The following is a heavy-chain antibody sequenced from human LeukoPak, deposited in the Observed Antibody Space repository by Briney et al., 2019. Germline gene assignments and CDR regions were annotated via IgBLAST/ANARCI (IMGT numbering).Heavy chain of an antibody. CDR3: ARVGAEWLQFDY. CDR2: IYYSGST. Sequence: PSETLSLTCTVSGGSISSYYWSWIRQPPGKGLEWIGYIYYSGSTNYNPSLKSRVTISVDTSKNQFTLKLSSVTAADTAVYYCARVGAEWLQFDYWGQGTLVTVSS. CDR1: GGSISSYY. J-gene: IGHJ4*02. V-gene: IGHV4-59*01. D-gene: IGHD3-3*01.